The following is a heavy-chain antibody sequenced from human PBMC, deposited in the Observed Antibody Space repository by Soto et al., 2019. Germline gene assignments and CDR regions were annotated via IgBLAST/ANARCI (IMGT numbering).Heavy chain of an antibody. CDR3: AREFRLDRCNYYYGMDV. J-gene: IGHJ6*02. Sequence: GGSLRLSCAASGFTFSSYSMNWVRQAPGKGLEWVSSISSSSSYIYYADSVKGRFTISRDNAKNSLYLQMNSLRAEDTAVYYCAREFRLDRCNYYYGMDVWGQGTTVTVSS. CDR2: ISSSSSYI. V-gene: IGHV3-21*01. CDR1: GFTFSSYS. D-gene: IGHD3-9*01.